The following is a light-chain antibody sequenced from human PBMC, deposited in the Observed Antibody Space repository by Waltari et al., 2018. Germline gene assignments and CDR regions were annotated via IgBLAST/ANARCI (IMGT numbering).Light chain of an antibody. CDR3: QQSYSSVRT. J-gene: IGKJ4*01. CDR2: AAS. CDR1: QSIGNY. V-gene: IGKV1-39*01. Sequence: DIQMTQSPSSLSASVGDRVTITCRASQSIGNYLSWYQQKPGKAPNLLIYAASTLQSGVPSRFSGSGSETDFTLTSSSLQPEDSATYYCQQSYSSVRTFGGGTKVEI.